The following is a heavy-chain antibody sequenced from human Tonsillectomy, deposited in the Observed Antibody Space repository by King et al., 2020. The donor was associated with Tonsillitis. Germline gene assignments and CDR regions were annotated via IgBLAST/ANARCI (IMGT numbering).Heavy chain of an antibody. Sequence: VQLQQWGAGLLKPSETLSLTCAVYGGSFSGYYWSWIRQPPGKGLEWIGEINHSGSTNYNTSLKSRVTISVDTSKNQFSLKLSSVTAADTAVYYCARGPVGSGSYYNDYYYYGMDVWGQGTTVTVSS. CDR2: INHSGST. D-gene: IGHD3-10*01. V-gene: IGHV4-34*01. J-gene: IGHJ6*02. CDR3: ARGPVGSGSYYNDYYYYGMDV. CDR1: GGSFSGYY.